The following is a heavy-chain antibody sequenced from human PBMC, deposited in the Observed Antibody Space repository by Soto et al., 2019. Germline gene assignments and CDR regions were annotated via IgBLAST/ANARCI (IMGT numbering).Heavy chain of an antibody. CDR3: AGQTFTVAAASYGRSNWFDP. CDR2: IYFTGNT. D-gene: IGHD2-15*01. CDR1: GGSITSSSHF. Sequence: LSLTCTASGGSITSSSHFWGWVRQPPGKGLEWIGTIYFTGNTYYTPSLKSRLTMSIDTSKNEFSLRLNSVTAADTAVYYCAGQTFTVAAASYGRSNWFDPWGPGTLVTVSS. J-gene: IGHJ5*02. V-gene: IGHV4-39*01.